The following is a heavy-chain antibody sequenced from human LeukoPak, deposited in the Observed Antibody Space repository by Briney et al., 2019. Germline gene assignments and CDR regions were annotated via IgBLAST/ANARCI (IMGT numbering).Heavy chain of an antibody. Sequence: PGGSLRLSCAASGFAFSSYAMNWVRQAPGKGLEWVSFISSTSETIYYADSMKGRFTISRDNAENSLYLQMSSLRADDTAVYYCARGRVGGSFDFWGQGTLVTVSS. CDR1: GFAFSSYA. D-gene: IGHD1-26*01. CDR3: ARGRVGGSFDF. J-gene: IGHJ4*02. V-gene: IGHV3-48*01. CDR2: ISSTSETI.